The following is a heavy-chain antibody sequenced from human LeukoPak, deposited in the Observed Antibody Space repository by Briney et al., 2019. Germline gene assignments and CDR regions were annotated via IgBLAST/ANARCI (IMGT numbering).Heavy chain of an antibody. J-gene: IGHJ6*02. D-gene: IGHD3-10*01. V-gene: IGHV3-74*01. CDR3: ARVSLWFGEYDYYYYGMDV. CDR2: INSDGSST. Sequence: GGSLRLSRAASGFTFSSYWMHWVRQAPGKGLVWVSRINSDGSSTSYADSVKGRFTISRDNAKNTLYLQMNSLRAEDTAVYYCARVSLWFGEYDYYYYGMDVWGQGTTVTVSS. CDR1: GFTFSSYW.